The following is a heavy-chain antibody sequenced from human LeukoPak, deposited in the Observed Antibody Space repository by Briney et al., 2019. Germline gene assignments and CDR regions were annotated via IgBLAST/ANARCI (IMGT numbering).Heavy chain of an antibody. Sequence: SEPLSLTCTVSLGSISSYYWSWIRQPPGKGLEWIGYTYYSGSTNSNPSLKSRVTISVDTSKNQFSLRLSSVIAADTAVYYCARYYDNTGSLDYWGQGTLVTVSS. CDR2: TYYSGST. CDR1: LGSISSYY. V-gene: IGHV4-59*01. J-gene: IGHJ4*02. D-gene: IGHD3-22*01. CDR3: ARYYDNTGSLDY.